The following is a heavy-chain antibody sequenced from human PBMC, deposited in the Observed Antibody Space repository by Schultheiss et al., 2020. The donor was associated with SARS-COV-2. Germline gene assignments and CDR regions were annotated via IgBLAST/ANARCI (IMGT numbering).Heavy chain of an antibody. J-gene: IGHJ4*02. V-gene: IGHV4-4*07. CDR3: ARDHGHYGSGSYFDY. CDR1: GGSISSYY. D-gene: IGHD3-10*01. CDR2: IYTSGST. Sequence: SETLSLTCTVSGGSISSYYWSWIRQPAGKGLEWIGRIYTSGSTNYNPSLKSRVTISVDTSKNQFSLKLSSVTAADTAVYYCARDHGHYGSGSYFDYWGQGTLVTVSS.